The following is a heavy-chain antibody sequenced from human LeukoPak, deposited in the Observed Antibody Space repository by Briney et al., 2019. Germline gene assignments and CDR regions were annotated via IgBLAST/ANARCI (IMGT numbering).Heavy chain of an antibody. Sequence: SETLSLTCTVSGGSISGYYWSWIRQPPGKGLEWIGYVYYSGSINYNPSLKSRVTISVDTSKNQFSLKLSSVSAADTAVYYCARGGYWFDPWGQGTLVTVSS. CDR1: GGSISGYY. V-gene: IGHV4-59*01. CDR2: VYYSGSI. J-gene: IGHJ5*02. CDR3: ARGGYWFDP.